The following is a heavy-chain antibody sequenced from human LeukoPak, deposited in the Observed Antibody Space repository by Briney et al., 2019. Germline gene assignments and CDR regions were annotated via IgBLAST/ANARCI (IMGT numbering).Heavy chain of an antibody. D-gene: IGHD2-2*02. CDR2: INPNGGGT. J-gene: IGHJ6*03. CDR3: ARGPNIVVVPAAINYYYYYMDV. CDR1: GYTFTGYY. Sequence: GASVKVSCKASGYTFTGYYMHWVRQAPGQGLEWMGWINPNGGGTNYAQKFQGRVTMTRDTSISTAYMELSRLGSDDTAVYYCARGPNIVVVPAAINYYYYYMDVWGKGTTVTVSS. V-gene: IGHV1-2*02.